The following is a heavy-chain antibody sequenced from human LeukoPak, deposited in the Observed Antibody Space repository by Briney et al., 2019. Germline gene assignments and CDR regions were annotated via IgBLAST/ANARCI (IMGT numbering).Heavy chain of an antibody. CDR1: GFTFSSYA. Sequence: GGSLRLSCAASGFTFSSYAMHWVRQAPGKGLEWVANIKEDGSEKYYVDSVKGRFTISRDNAKNSVYLQMNSLRAEDTAMYYCARSTAGLDYWGQGTLVTVSS. V-gene: IGHV3-7*01. CDR3: ARSTAGLDY. D-gene: IGHD4-11*01. CDR2: IKEDGSEK. J-gene: IGHJ4*02.